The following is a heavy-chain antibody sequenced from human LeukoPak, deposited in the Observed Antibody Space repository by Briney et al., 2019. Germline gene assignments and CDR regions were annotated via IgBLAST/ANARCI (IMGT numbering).Heavy chain of an antibody. CDR3: VALLRGIGY. V-gene: IGHV3-48*03. Sequence: PGGSLRLSCAASGFTFSTYEMSWVRQAPGKGLEWVSYISSSGSTIFYADSVMGRFTISRDNTKNSLYLQMNSLRTDDTAVYYCVALLRGIGYWGQGTLVTVSS. J-gene: IGHJ4*02. CDR2: ISSSGSTI. CDR1: GFTFSTYE. D-gene: IGHD3-10*01.